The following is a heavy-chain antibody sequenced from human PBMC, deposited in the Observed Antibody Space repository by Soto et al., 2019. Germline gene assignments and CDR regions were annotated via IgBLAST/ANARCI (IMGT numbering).Heavy chain of an antibody. CDR1: GFTVSTKY. CDR3: ARDPWAADY. Sequence: EVQLVESGGGLVQPGGSLRLSCAASGFTVSTKYMSWVRQAPGKGLEWVSVIYSGGSTFYADSVRGRFTISRDNPKNTVNLQMNSLRAEDKAVYYCARDPWAADYWGQGTLVTVSS. D-gene: IGHD3-16*01. J-gene: IGHJ4*02. CDR2: IYSGGST. V-gene: IGHV3-66*01.